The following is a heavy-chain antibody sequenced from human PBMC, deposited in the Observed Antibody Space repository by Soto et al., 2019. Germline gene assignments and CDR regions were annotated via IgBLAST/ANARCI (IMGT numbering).Heavy chain of an antibody. CDR3: ARSSSYYGWFDP. J-gene: IGHJ5*02. D-gene: IGHD6-13*01. CDR1: GGSIYTYY. Sequence: SETLSLTCNVSGGSIYTYYWNWIRQSPGKGLEWIGYIYYSGSTNYNPSLKSRVTISVDTSKNQFALKLSSVTAADTALYYCARSSSYYGWFDPWGQGTLVAVSS. V-gene: IGHV4-59*01. CDR2: IYYSGST.